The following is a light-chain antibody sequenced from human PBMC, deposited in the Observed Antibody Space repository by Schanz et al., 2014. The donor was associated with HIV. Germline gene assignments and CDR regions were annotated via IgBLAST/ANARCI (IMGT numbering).Light chain of an antibody. Sequence: QSALTQPRSVSGSPGQSITISCTGTSSDVGSYNLVSWYQQYPGKAPKLMIYEISKWPSGVSNRFSGSKSGNTASLTISGLQAEDEADYYCCSFTSSNTLLFGGGTKLTVL. V-gene: IGLV2-14*02. CDR3: CSFTSSNTLL. CDR1: SSDVGSYNL. J-gene: IGLJ2*01. CDR2: EIS.